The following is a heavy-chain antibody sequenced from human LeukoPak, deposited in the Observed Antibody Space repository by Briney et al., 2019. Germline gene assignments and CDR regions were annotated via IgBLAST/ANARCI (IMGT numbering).Heavy chain of an antibody. D-gene: IGHD3-10*01. CDR3: ARPGSGTIGIDY. V-gene: IGHV5-51*01. J-gene: IGHJ4*02. CDR2: IYPGDSDT. CDR1: GYSFTTYW. Sequence: GESLKISCKSSGYSFTTYWIGGVRQLPGKGLEWMVIIYPGDSDTSYSPSFQGQVTISADRSISTAYLQWTSLKASDTAMYYCARPGSGTIGIDYWGQGTLVTVSS.